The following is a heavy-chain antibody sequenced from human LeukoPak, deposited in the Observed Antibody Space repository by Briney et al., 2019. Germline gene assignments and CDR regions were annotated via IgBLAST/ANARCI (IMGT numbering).Heavy chain of an antibody. V-gene: IGHV4-59*01. D-gene: IGHD2-2*01. CDR3: ARYLGYCSSTSCSSFDY. CDR2: IYYSGST. Sequence: SETLSLTCTVSGGSISSYYWSWIRQPPGKGLEWIGYIYYSGSTNYNPSLKSRVTISVDTSKNQFSLKLSSVTAADTAVYYCARYLGYCSSTSCSSFDYWGQGTLVTVSS. CDR1: GGSISSYY. J-gene: IGHJ4*02.